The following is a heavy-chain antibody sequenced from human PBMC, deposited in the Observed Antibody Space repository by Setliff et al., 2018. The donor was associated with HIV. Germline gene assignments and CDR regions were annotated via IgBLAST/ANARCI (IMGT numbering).Heavy chain of an antibody. CDR2: ISSSGTT. CDR3: ARLGRAIDDGGSSLRLDF. CDR1: DDSFSNYD. Sequence: SETLSLTCVVSDDSFSNYDWTWIRQPPGKALQWIGYISSSGTTNYNPSLRSRVTISIETSNTHFSLWLRSVTAADTASYFCARLGRAIDDGGSSLRLDFWGQGMLVTVSS. V-gene: IGHV4-4*09. J-gene: IGHJ4*02. D-gene: IGHD2-15*01.